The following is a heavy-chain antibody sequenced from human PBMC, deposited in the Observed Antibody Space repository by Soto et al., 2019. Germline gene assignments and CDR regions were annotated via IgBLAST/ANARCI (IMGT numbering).Heavy chain of an antibody. V-gene: IGHV3-73*01. CDR1: GFTFSDST. CDR2: IRSKANSYTT. CDR3: TSFRHAVAGTENFDY. D-gene: IGHD6-19*01. J-gene: IGHJ4*02. Sequence: EVQLVESGGGLVQPGGSLKVSCAASGFTFSDSTMHWVRQASGKGLEWVGRIRSKANSYTTEYAASVKGRFTISRDDTKNTAYLQMNSLKTEDTAVYYCTSFRHAVAGTENFDYWGQGTLVTVSS.